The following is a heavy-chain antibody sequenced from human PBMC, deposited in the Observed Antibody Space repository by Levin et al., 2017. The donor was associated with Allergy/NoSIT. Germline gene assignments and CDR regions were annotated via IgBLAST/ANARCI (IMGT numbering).Heavy chain of an antibody. CDR2: IAPTIGTP. CDR1: GGTFSKYT. Sequence: ASVKVSCKASGGTFSKYTLTWVRLAPGQGLDWVGGIAPTIGTPNYAQKFQGRVTITADESTSTTYMDLRGLRSEDTAVYYCATLRYISGGYYFEYWGQGTLVSVSS. V-gene: IGHV1-69*13. J-gene: IGHJ4*02. CDR3: ATLRYISGGYYFEY. D-gene: IGHD2-15*01.